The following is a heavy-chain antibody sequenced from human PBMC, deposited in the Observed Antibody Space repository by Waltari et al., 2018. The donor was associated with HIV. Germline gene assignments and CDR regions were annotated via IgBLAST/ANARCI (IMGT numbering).Heavy chain of an antibody. CDR2: MSVYNGNT. D-gene: IGHD3-16*02. J-gene: IGHJ4*02. V-gene: IGHV1-18*01. Sequence: QVNLVQSGAEVKKPGASVKVSCKASGYTFTSYGISWVRQAPGQGLEWRGWMSVYNGNTNYAQKLQGRVTMTTDTSTSTAYMELRSLRSDDTAVYYCAREGIMITFGGVIAYDYWGQGTLVTVSS. CDR3: AREGIMITFGGVIAYDY. CDR1: GYTFTSYG.